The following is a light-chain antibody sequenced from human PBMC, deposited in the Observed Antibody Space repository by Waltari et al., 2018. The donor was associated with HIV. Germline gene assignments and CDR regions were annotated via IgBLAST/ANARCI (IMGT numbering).Light chain of an antibody. J-gene: IGLJ2*01. Sequence: QSVLTQPPSLSGTPGQRVSISCSGSSSNIGSKTVNWYQQLPGMAPKALIYGNNRRAPGVPDRFSGSKSGTSASLAIRGLQSEDEADYYCAAWDVSLSGVVFGGGTKLTVL. CDR2: GNN. CDR1: SSNIGSKT. CDR3: AAWDVSLSGVV. V-gene: IGLV1-44*01.